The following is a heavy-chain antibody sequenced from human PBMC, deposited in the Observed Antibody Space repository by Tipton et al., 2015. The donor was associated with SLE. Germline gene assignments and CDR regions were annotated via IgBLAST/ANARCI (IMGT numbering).Heavy chain of an antibody. CDR2: IYPDDSET. Sequence: QLVQSGAELKKPGESLKISCRATGYNFGNHWIAWVRQRPGKGLEWMGIIYPDDSETRYNPSFQGHVTISGDTSFNTAYLHWSSLEASATATYYCARRGDYPALRHSGYYIDVWGSGTTVTVSS. V-gene: IGHV5-51*03. CDR1: GYNFGNHW. D-gene: IGHD3-10*01. J-gene: IGHJ6*03. CDR3: ARRGDYPALRHSGYYIDV.